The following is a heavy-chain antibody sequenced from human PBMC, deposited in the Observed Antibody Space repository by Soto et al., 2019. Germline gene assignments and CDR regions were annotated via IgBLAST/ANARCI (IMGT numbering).Heavy chain of an antibody. V-gene: IGHV1-18*01. J-gene: IGHJ3*02. D-gene: IGHD2-15*01. Sequence: ASVKVSFKASGYTFTSYGISWLRQAPGQGLEWMGWISAYNGNTNYAQKLQGRVTMTTDTSTSTAYMELRSLRSDDTAVYYCARDRRILGPTHAFDIWGQGTMVTV. CDR3: ARDRRILGPTHAFDI. CDR2: ISAYNGNT. CDR1: GYTFTSYG.